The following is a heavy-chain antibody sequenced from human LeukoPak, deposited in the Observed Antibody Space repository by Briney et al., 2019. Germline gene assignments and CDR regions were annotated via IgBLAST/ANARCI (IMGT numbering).Heavy chain of an antibody. J-gene: IGHJ4*02. D-gene: IGHD7-27*01. Sequence: GGSLGLSCAASGFTFSSYGLHWVRQAPGKGLEWVAVISFDGSDKYYADSVKGRFTISRDNSKNTLYLQMNTLTAEDTAVYYCVRGTNCDYWGQGTLVIVSS. CDR1: GFTFSSYG. CDR2: ISFDGSDK. CDR3: VRGTNCDY. V-gene: IGHV3-30*03.